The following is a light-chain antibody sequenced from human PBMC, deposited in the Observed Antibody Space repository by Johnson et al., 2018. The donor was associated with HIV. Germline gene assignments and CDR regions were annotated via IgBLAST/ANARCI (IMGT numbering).Light chain of an antibody. CDR2: ENN. J-gene: IGLJ1*01. V-gene: IGLV1-51*02. CDR1: SSNIGNNY. CDR3: GTWKSSLSAGGV. Sequence: QSVLTQPPSVSAAPGQKVTISCSGSSSNIGNNYVSWYQQLPGTAPKLLMYENNKRPSGIPDRFSGSKSGTSATLGITGLQTGDEADYYCGTWKSSLSAGGVFGTGTKVTVL.